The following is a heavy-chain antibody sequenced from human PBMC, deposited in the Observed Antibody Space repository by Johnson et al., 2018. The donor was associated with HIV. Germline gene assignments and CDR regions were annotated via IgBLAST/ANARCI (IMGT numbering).Heavy chain of an antibody. Sequence: VQLVESGGGVVPPGGSLRLSCAASGFTFDDYAMHWVRQAPGTGLEWVSGINWIGGSTGYADSVTGRFTIYRDNAKNSLFLHMNSLRVEDTAFYYCAREGPRITIFGVVTPSAFDIWGQGTMVTVSS. J-gene: IGHJ3*02. CDR1: GFTFDDYA. D-gene: IGHD3-3*01. V-gene: IGHV3-20*04. CDR3: AREGPRITIFGVVTPSAFDI. CDR2: INWIGGST.